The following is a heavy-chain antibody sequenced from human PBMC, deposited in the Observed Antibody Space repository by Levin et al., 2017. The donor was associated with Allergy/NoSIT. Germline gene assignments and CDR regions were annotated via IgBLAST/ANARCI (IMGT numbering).Heavy chain of an antibody. CDR3: AKVLRPYDSSGYYFDY. CDR1: GFTFSSYA. CDR2: ISGSGGST. J-gene: IGHJ4*02. Sequence: GGSLRLSCAASGFTFSSYAMSWVRQAPGKGLEWVSAISGSGGSTYYADSVKGRFTISRDNSKNTLYLQMNSLRAEDTAVYYCAKVLRPYDSSGYYFDYWGQGTLVTVSS. V-gene: IGHV3-23*01. D-gene: IGHD3-22*01.